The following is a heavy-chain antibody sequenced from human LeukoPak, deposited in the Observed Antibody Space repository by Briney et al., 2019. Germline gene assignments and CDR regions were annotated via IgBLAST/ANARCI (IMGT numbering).Heavy chain of an antibody. V-gene: IGHV1-2*02. D-gene: IGHD3-10*01. Sequence: ASVKVSCKASGYTFTGYYMHWVRQAPGQGLEWMGWINPNSGGTNYAQKFQGRVTMTRDTSMSTAYMELSSLRSEDTAVYYCARGPLYGSGSYLDYWGQGTLVTVSS. CDR1: GYTFTGYY. J-gene: IGHJ4*02. CDR2: INPNSGGT. CDR3: ARGPLYGSGSYLDY.